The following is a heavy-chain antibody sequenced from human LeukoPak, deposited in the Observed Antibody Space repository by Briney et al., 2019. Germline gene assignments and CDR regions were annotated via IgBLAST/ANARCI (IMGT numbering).Heavy chain of an antibody. CDR3: TTEGLPGSFDY. Sequence: GGSLRLSCAASGVTFSNALMSWVRQAPGKGLEWVGRIKSKADAGTTEYAAPVKGRFTISRDDSKNTVYLQMNSLKTEDTAVYYCTTEGLPGSFDYWGQGTLVTVSS. CDR1: GVTFSNAL. J-gene: IGHJ4*02. CDR2: IKSKADAGTT. V-gene: IGHV3-15*01. D-gene: IGHD4-11*01.